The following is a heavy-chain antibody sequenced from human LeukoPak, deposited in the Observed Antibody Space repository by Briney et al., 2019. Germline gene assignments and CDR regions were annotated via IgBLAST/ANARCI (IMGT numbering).Heavy chain of an antibody. CDR3: ARHQTPGYFDY. J-gene: IGHJ4*02. V-gene: IGHV4-59*08. D-gene: IGHD3-10*01. CDR2: IYYSGST. Sequence: PSETLSLTCTVSGGSISSYYWSWIRQPPGKGLEWIGYIYYSGSTNYNPSLKSRVTISVDTSKNQFSLKLSSVTAADTAVYYCARHQTPGYFDYWGQGTLVTVSS. CDR1: GGSISSYY.